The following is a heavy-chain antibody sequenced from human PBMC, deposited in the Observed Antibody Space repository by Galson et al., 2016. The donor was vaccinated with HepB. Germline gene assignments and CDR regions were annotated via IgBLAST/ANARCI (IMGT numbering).Heavy chain of an antibody. J-gene: IGHJ4*02. Sequence: SVKVSCKASGYTFTSYYMHWVRQAPGQGLEWMGIIYPSRGDANYAQNFQGRVTMTRDTSTSTVYLELSSLRSEETAVYYCTRELEGGYFDYWGQGTLVTVSS. V-gene: IGHV1-46*01. CDR3: TRELEGGYFDY. CDR1: GYTFTSYY. CDR2: IYPSRGDA. D-gene: IGHD2/OR15-2a*01.